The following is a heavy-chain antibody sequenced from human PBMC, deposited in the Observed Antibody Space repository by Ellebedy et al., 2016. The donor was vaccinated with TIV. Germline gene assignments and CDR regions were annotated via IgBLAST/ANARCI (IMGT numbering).Heavy chain of an antibody. Sequence: ASVKVSCKASGYTFTSYDINWVRQATGQGLEWMGWMNPNSGNTDYAQKFQGRVTITRNTSISTAYMELSSLRFEDTAVYYCARVRDNSWYYWGQGTLVTVSS. D-gene: IGHD6-13*01. CDR1: GYTFTSYD. J-gene: IGHJ4*02. CDR2: MNPNSGNT. V-gene: IGHV1-8*03. CDR3: ARVRDNSWYY.